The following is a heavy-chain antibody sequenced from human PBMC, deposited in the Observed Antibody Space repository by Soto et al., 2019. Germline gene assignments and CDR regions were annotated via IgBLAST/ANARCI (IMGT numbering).Heavy chain of an antibody. Sequence: QVQLVQSGAEVKKPGSSVKVSCKASGGTFSSYTISWVRQAPGQGLEWMGRIIPILGIANYAQKFQGRVTITADKSTSTAYMELSSLSSEDTAVYYCARRGWGIIGAFAIWGQGTMVTVSS. CDR3: ARRGWGIIGAFAI. CDR1: GGTFSSYT. V-gene: IGHV1-69*02. D-gene: IGHD2-8*02. CDR2: IIPILGIA. J-gene: IGHJ3*02.